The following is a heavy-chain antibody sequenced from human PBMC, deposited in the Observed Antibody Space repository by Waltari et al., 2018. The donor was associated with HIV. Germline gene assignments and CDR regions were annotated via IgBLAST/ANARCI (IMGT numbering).Heavy chain of an antibody. D-gene: IGHD2-15*01. CDR1: GFTFRPYP. CDR2: ISNNGHST. Sequence: EVQLVESGGGLVQPGGSLKLSCSASGFTFRPYPLHCVRQAPGKGLEYVSAISNNGHSTYYADSVKGRFTISRDNSKNTLNLQMSRLRAEETAVYYCVKEGGLCSGGRCYYYGMDVWGQGTTVTVSS. V-gene: IGHV3-64D*06. CDR3: VKEGGLCSGGRCYYYGMDV. J-gene: IGHJ6*02.